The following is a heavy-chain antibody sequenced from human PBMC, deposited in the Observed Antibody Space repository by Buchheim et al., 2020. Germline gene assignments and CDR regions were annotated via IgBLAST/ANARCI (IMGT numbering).Heavy chain of an antibody. CDR2: IRYSGTT. V-gene: IGHV4-39*07. Sequence: QLQLQESGPGLVKPSETLSLTCTVSGGSISNSAYFWGWIRQPPGKGPEWIATIRYSGTTYFTPSLQNRVTISVDTSKNQLSLTLRSVTAADTALYYCARENRDGYRNGVDVWGQGTT. CDR1: GGSISNSAYF. D-gene: IGHD5-24*01. CDR3: ARENRDGYRNGVDV. J-gene: IGHJ6*02.